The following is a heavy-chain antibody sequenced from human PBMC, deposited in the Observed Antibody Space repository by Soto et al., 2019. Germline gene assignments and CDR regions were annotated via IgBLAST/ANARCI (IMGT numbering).Heavy chain of an antibody. D-gene: IGHD5-18*01. CDR2: ISGSGGST. J-gene: IGHJ6*02. CDR3: AGRGGYSYGSTYYYYGMDV. V-gene: IGHV3-23*01. Sequence: GGSLRLSCTASGFTFRSYAISWVRQAPGKGLEWVSAISGSGGSTYYADSVKGRFTISRDNSKNTLYLQMNSLRAEDTAVYYGAGRGGYSYGSTYYYYGMDVWGQGTTVTVSS. CDR1: GFTFRSYA.